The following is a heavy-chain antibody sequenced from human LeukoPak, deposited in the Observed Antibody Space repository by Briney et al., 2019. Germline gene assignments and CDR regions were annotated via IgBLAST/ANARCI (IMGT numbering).Heavy chain of an antibody. V-gene: IGHV1-2*02. CDR2: INPNSGGT. Sequence: ASVKVSCKASGYTFTGYYMHWVRQAPGQGLEWMGWINPNSGGTNYAQKFQGRVTMTRDTSISTAYMELSRLRSDDTAVYHCASNLYGSGSFYGRFDYWGQGTLVTVSS. D-gene: IGHD3-10*01. J-gene: IGHJ4*02. CDR3: ASNLYGSGSFYGRFDY. CDR1: GYTFTGYY.